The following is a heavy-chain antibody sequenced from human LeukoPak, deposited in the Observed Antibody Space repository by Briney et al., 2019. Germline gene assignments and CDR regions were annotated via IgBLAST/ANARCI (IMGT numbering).Heavy chain of an antibody. CDR1: GFTVSSNY. CDR2: IYSGGST. Sequence: PGGSLRLSCAASGFTVSSNYMSWVRQAPGKGLEWVSVIYSGGSTYYADSVKGRFTISRDNSKNMLYLQMNSLRAEDTAVYYCARSLYSSGWYDYWGQGTLVTVS. D-gene: IGHD6-19*01. CDR3: ARSLYSSGWYDY. V-gene: IGHV3-66*01. J-gene: IGHJ4*02.